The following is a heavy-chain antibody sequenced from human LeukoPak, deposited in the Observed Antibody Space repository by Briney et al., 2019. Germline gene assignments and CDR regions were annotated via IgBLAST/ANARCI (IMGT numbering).Heavy chain of an antibody. CDR1: GGSISSGGYS. J-gene: IGHJ5*02. CDR2: IYHSGST. Sequence: SETLSLTCAVSGGSISSGGYSWSWIRQPPGKGLEWIGYIYHSGSTYYNPSLKSRVTISVDRSKSQFSLKLSSVTAADTAVYYCARGTYDYVSRNTGFDPWGQGTLVTVSS. V-gene: IGHV4-30-2*01. CDR3: ARGTYDYVSRNTGFDP. D-gene: IGHD3-16*01.